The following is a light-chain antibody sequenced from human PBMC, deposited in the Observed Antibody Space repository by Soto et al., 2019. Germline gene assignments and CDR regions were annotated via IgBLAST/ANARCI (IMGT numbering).Light chain of an antibody. J-gene: IGLJ2*01. CDR3: SSYAGRVV. V-gene: IGLV2-23*01. CDR2: EGT. Sequence: QSALTQPASVSGSPGQSITISCTGTSSDVGRYNLVSWYQQHPGKAPKLMIYEGTNRPSGVSNRFSGSKSDNTASLTISGLQAEDEAHYYCSSYAGRVVFGGGTKLTVL. CDR1: SSDVGRYNL.